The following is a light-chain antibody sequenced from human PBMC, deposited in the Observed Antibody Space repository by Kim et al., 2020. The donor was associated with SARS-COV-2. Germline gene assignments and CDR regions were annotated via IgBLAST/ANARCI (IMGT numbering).Light chain of an antibody. CDR3: QQYDSLIT. V-gene: IGKV3-20*01. CDR2: GAS. CDR1: QTVSSNY. Sequence: LSPVERATLCSRASQTVSSNYLAWYRHKPGQAPRLLLYGASNRATGIPDRFSGSGSGTDFTLTISRLEPEDFAVYFCQQYDSLITFGQGTRLEIK. J-gene: IGKJ5*01.